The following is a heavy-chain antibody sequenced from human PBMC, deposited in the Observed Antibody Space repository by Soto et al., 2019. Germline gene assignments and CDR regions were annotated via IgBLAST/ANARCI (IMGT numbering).Heavy chain of an antibody. CDR3: ASEYCGGDCSQYGMDV. J-gene: IGHJ6*02. D-gene: IGHD2-21*02. V-gene: IGHV1-18*01. CDR1: GYTFTSYG. Sequence: ASVKVSCKASGYTFTSYGISWVRQAPGQGLEWMGWISAYNGNTNYAQKLQGRVTMTTDTSTSTAYMELRSLRSDDTAVYYCASEYCGGDCSQYGMDVWGQGTTVTVSS. CDR2: ISAYNGNT.